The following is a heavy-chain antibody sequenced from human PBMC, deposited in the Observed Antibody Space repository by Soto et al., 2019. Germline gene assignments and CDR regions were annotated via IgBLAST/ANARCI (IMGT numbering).Heavy chain of an antibody. J-gene: IGHJ5*02. D-gene: IGHD3-22*01. V-gene: IGHV4-34*01. CDR2: INHSGST. Sequence: SETLSLTCAVYGGCFSGYYWSWIRQPPGKGLEWIGEINHSGSTNYNPSLKSRVTISVDTSKNQFSLKLSSVTAADTAVYYCARRSYSMIARPNWFDPWGQGTLVTVS. CDR3: ARRSYSMIARPNWFDP. CDR1: GGCFSGYY.